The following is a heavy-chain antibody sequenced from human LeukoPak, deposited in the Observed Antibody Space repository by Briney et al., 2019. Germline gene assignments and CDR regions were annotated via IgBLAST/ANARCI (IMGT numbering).Heavy chain of an antibody. J-gene: IGHJ4*02. CDR3: TRNNGGYYGYDY. CDR2: IRSKVYGGTT. D-gene: IGHD4-17*01. Sequence: GGSLRLSCTASGFTFGDYAMSWVRQAPGKGLEWVGFIRSKVYGGTTEYAASVKGRFTISRDDSKSIAYLQMNSLKTEDTAVYYCTRNNGGYYGYDYWGQGTLVTVSS. V-gene: IGHV3-49*04. CDR1: GFTFGDYA.